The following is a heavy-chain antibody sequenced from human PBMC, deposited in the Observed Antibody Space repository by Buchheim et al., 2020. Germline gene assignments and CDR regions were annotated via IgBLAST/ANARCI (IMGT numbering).Heavy chain of an antibody. Sequence: QVQLVESGGGVVQPGRSLRLSCAASGFTFSSYAMHWVRQAPGKGLEWVAVISYDGSNKYYADSVKGRFTISRDNSKNTLYLKMNSLRAEDTAVYYCARDKGSGLYYYYYYGMDVWGQGTT. CDR2: ISYDGSNK. D-gene: IGHD3-22*01. CDR3: ARDKGSGLYYYYYYGMDV. V-gene: IGHV3-30*04. CDR1: GFTFSSYA. J-gene: IGHJ6*02.